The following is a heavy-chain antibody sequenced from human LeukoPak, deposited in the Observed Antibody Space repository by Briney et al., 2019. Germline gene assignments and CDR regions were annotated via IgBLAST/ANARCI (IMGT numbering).Heavy chain of an antibody. Sequence: PGGSLRLSCAASGFTFSSYAMHWVRQAPGQGLEWVAVISYDGSNKYYADSVKGRFTISRDNSKNTLYLQMNSLGADDTAVYYCARGRLGYCSGGSCSDFDYWGQGTLVTVSS. CDR3: ARGRLGYCSGGSCSDFDY. CDR1: GFTFSSYA. D-gene: IGHD2-15*01. CDR2: ISYDGSNK. J-gene: IGHJ4*02. V-gene: IGHV3-30*04.